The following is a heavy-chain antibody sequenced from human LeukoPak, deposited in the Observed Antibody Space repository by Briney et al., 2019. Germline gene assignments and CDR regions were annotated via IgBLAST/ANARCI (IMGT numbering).Heavy chain of an antibody. CDR2: INPKSGGT. Sequence: ASVKVSCKASGYTFTDYYMHWVRQAPGQGLEWMGWINPKSGGTNYAQNFQGRVTMTRDTSISTAYMEPSGLRSDDRAVYYCVRDAIAAAGTGGWGQGTLVTVSS. V-gene: IGHV1-2*02. CDR1: GYTFTDYY. D-gene: IGHD6-13*01. J-gene: IGHJ4*02. CDR3: VRDAIAAAGTGG.